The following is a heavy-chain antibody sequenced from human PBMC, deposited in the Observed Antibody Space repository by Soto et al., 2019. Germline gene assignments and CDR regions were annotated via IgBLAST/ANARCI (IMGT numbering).Heavy chain of an antibody. D-gene: IGHD3-3*01. J-gene: IGHJ4*02. CDR2: IKEDGSER. V-gene: IGHV3-7*03. CDR1: GFSFGTYW. Sequence: EVQLVESGGGLVQPGGSLRLSCAVSGFSFGTYWMSWVRQAPGKGLGWLASIKEDGSERYYLDSVKGRFTISRDNAKDSLSLQMNSLRGEDTAFYYCARDVGPVTIFGEALSGYFDFWGQGTLVTVSS. CDR3: ARDVGPVTIFGEALSGYFDF.